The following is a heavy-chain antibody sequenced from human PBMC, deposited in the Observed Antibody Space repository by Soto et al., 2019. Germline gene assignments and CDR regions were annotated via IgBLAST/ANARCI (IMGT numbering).Heavy chain of an antibody. CDR2: IYHSGST. CDR3: ARKDSGYADYMDV. CDR1: SGSTSSSNW. V-gene: IGHV4-4*02. Sequence: SETLSLTCAVSSGSTSSSNWWSWVRQPPGKGLEWIGEIYHSGSTNYNPPLKSRVTISVDTSENQFSLRLSSVTAADTAVYYCARKDSGYADYMDVWGKGTTVTVSS. J-gene: IGHJ6*03. D-gene: IGHD5-12*01.